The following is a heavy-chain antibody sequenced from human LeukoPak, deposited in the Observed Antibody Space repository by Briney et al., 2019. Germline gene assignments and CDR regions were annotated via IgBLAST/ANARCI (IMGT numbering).Heavy chain of an antibody. D-gene: IGHD2-15*01. Sequence: GGSLRLSCAASGFTVSSNYMSWVRQAPGKGLEWVSVIYSGGSTHYPDSVKGRFTISRDNSKNTLYLQMNSLRAEDTAVYYCARDRPIYCSGGSCYRVKNYYYYGMDVWGQGTTVTVSS. CDR1: GFTVSSNY. J-gene: IGHJ6*02. V-gene: IGHV3-66*01. CDR3: ARDRPIYCSGGSCYRVKNYYYYGMDV. CDR2: IYSGGST.